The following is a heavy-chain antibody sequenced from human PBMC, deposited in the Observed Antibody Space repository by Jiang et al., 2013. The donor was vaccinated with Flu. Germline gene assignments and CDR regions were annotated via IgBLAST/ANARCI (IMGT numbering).Heavy chain of an antibody. CDR2: ISAYNGNT. CDR3: ARDLIREVRGVIYYYYGMDV. V-gene: IGHV1-18*01. CDR1: GYTFTSYG. J-gene: IGHJ6*02. Sequence: GAEVKKPGASVKVSCKASGYTFTSYGISWVRQAPGQGLEWMGWISAYNGNTNYAQKLQGRVTMTTDTSTSTAYMELRSLRSDDTAVYYCARDLIREVRGVIYYYYGMDVWGQGTTVTVSS. D-gene: IGHD3-10*01.